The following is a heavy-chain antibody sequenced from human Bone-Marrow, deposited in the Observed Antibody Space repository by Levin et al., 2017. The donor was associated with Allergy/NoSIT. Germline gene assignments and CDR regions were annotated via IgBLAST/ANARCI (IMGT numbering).Heavy chain of an antibody. D-gene: IGHD1-26*01. CDR3: TRDGAKGGGGDAFDI. Sequence: GSLRLSCTVSGGSISSYYWSWIRQPAGKGLEWIGRVYTSGRTNYNPSLESRVTMSVDTSKNQFSLKLDSVTAADTAVYYCTRDGAKGGGGDAFDIWDQGTMVTVSS. J-gene: IGHJ3*02. CDR2: VYTSGRT. CDR1: GGSISSYY. V-gene: IGHV4-4*07.